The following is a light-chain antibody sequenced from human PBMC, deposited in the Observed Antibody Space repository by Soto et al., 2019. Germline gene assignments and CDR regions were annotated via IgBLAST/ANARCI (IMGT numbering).Light chain of an antibody. CDR1: QGISNY. Sequence: DIQMTQSPSSLSASVGDRVTITCRASQGISNYLVWYQQIPGKVPKLLIYAATTLQSGVPSRFSGSGSGTDFTLTISGLQSEDVATYYCQNYNGAPWTFGQGTKVEIK. CDR3: QNYNGAPWT. CDR2: AAT. J-gene: IGKJ1*01. V-gene: IGKV1-27*01.